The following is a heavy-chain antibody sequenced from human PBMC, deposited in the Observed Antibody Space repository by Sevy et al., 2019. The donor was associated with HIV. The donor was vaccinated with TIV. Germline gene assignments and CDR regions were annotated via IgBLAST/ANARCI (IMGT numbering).Heavy chain of an antibody. V-gene: IGHV1-2*02. CDR1: GYTFTGYY. CDR2: INPDSGGT. CDR3: ARAERPSLHIHY. Sequence: ASVKVCCKASGYTFTGYYIHWVRQAPGQGLEWMGWINPDSGGTHYAQNFQGRVTMTRDTSITTTFMEMSRLVSDDTAVYYCARAERPSLHIHYWGQGTLVTVSS. J-gene: IGHJ4*02.